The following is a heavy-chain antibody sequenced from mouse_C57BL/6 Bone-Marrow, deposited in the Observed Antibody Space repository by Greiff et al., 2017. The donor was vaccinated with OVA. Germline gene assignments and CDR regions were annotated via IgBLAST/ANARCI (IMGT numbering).Heavy chain of an antibody. CDR2: IDPENGDT. J-gene: IGHJ3*01. Sequence: VQLQQSGAELVRPGASVKLSCTASGFNIKDDYMHWVKQRPEQGLEWIGWIDPENGDTEYASKFQGKATITADTSSNTAYLQLSSLTSEDTAVYYCTTKELQFAYWGQGTLVTVSA. CDR1: GFNIKDDY. V-gene: IGHV14-4*01. CDR3: TTKELQFAY.